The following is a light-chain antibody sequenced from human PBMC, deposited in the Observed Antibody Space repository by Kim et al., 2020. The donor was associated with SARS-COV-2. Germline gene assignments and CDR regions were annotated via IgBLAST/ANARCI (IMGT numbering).Light chain of an antibody. Sequence: APGKTARITCGGKNLGSKSVPWYRQKPGQAPVLVIYYDSDRPSGIPERFSGSNSGNTATLTISRVEAGDEADYYCQVWDSSSDHWVFGGGTQLTVL. CDR3: QVWDSSSDHWV. V-gene: IGLV3-21*04. CDR2: YDS. CDR1: NLGSKS. J-gene: IGLJ3*02.